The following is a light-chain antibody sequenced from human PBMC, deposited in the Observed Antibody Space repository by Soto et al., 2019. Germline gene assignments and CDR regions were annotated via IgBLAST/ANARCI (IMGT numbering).Light chain of an antibody. V-gene: IGKV3-15*01. CDR1: QTIGSTY. CDR3: QQYSKWPPT. CDR2: AAS. Sequence: EIVLTQSPGTLSLSPGETATLSCRASQTIGSTYLAWYQQKPGQAPRLLIYAASTRATGIPARFSGSGSGTEFTLTISSLQSEDFEVYYCQQYSKWPPTFGQGTKVDI. J-gene: IGKJ1*01.